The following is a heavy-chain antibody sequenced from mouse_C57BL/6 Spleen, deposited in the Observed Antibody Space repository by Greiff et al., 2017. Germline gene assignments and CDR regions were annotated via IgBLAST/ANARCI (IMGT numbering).Heavy chain of an antibody. CDR1: GFNIKNTY. J-gene: IGHJ2*01. V-gene: IGHV14-3*01. Sequence: EVQLQQSVAELVRPGASVKLSCTASGFNIKNTYMHWVKPRPEQGLEWIGRIDPANGNTEYAPKFQAKATITADTASNTAYLQLSSLTSGDTAIYDWATTTLRGVDYGGQGTTLTVSS. CDR2: IDPANGNT. CDR3: ATTTLRGVDY. D-gene: IGHD1-1*01.